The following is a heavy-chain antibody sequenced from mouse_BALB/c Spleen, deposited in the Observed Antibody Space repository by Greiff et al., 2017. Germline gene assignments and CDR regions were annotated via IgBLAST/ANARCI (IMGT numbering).Heavy chain of an antibody. CDR3: ARFITTAFDY. V-gene: IGHV14-3*02. CDR2: IDPANGNT. Sequence: EVMLVESGAELVKPGASVKLSCTASGFNIKDTYMHWVKQRPEQGLEWIGRIDPANGNTKYDPKFQGKATITADTSSNTAYLQLSSLTSEDTAVYYCARFITTAFDYWGQGTTLTVSS. J-gene: IGHJ2*01. CDR1: GFNIKDTY. D-gene: IGHD1-2*01.